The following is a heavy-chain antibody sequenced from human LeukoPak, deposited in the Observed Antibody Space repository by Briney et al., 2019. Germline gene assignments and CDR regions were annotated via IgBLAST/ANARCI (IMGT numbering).Heavy chain of an antibody. V-gene: IGHV4-31*03. CDR2: IYYTGST. Sequence: SQTLSLTCTVSGDSINSGNYYWNWIRQHPGKGLEWVGYIYYTGSTYYNPSLKSRLAISVDTSKNQFSLKLSSVAAADTAVYYCARLPYCSGGSCYFDYWGQGTLVTVSS. CDR3: ARLPYCSGGSCYFDY. D-gene: IGHD2-15*01. CDR1: GDSINSGNYY. J-gene: IGHJ4*02.